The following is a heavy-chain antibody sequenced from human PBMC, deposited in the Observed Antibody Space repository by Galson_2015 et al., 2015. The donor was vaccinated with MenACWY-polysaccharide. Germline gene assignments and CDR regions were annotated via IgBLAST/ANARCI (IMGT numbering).Heavy chain of an antibody. V-gene: IGHV3-7*01. CDR3: ARGHYSMDV. CDR2: IKKDGSEK. CDR1: GFKFSNYW. J-gene: IGHJ6*02. Sequence: FLRLSCAASGFKFSNYWMTWVRQAPGKGLEWVANIKKDGSEKHYVDSVKGRFTISRDNALYLQMNSLRAEDTAVYFCARGHYSMDVWGQGTTVTVSS.